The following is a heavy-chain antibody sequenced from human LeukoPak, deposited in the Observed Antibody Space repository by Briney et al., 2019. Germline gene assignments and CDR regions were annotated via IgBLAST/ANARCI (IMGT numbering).Heavy chain of an antibody. V-gene: IGHV1-24*01. J-gene: IGHJ3*02. CDR2: FDPEDGET. Sequence: GASVKVSCKVSGYTLTELSMHWVRQAPGKGLEWMGGFDPEDGETIYAQKFQGRVTMTEDTSTDTAYMELSSLRSEDTAVYYCATVYYLTMIVVAEQGIDAFDIWGQGTMVTVSS. D-gene: IGHD3-22*01. CDR3: ATVYYLTMIVVAEQGIDAFDI. CDR1: GYTLTELS.